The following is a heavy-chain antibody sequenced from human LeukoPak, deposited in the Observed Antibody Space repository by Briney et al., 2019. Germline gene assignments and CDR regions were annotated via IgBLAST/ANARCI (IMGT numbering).Heavy chain of an antibody. J-gene: IGHJ4*02. V-gene: IGHV5-51*01. Sequence: GESLKISCKGSGYSFTSYWIGWVRQMPGKGLEWMGIIYPGDSDTRYSPSFQGQVTISADKSISTAYLLWSSLKASDTAMYYCATPYPREYCSSTTCYFNYWGQGTLVTVSS. D-gene: IGHD2-2*01. CDR1: GYSFTSYW. CDR3: ATPYPREYCSSTTCYFNY. CDR2: IYPGDSDT.